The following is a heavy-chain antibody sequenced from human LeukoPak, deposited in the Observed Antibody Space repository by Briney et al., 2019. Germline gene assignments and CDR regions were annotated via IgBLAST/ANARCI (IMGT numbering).Heavy chain of an antibody. D-gene: IGHD2-21*02. J-gene: IGHJ4*02. Sequence: GASVKVSCKASGYTFTSYDINWVRQATGQGLEWMGWMNPNSGNTGYAQKFQGRVTMTRNTSISTAYMELSSLRSEDTAVYYCARGAGGYCGGDCYWDHWGQGTLVTVSS. V-gene: IGHV1-8*01. CDR2: MNPNSGNT. CDR1: GYTFTSYD. CDR3: ARGAGGYCGGDCYWDH.